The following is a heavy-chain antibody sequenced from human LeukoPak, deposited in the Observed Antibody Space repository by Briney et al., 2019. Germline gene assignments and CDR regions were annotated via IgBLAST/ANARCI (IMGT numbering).Heavy chain of an antibody. CDR2: ISSSSSYI. CDR3: ARGALDAATPFDS. V-gene: IGHV3-21*01. CDR1: GFPFSSYS. D-gene: IGHD2-15*01. J-gene: IGHJ5*01. Sequence: GGSLRLSWAASGFPFSSYSMNWVRQAPGKGLEWVSSISSSSSYIYYADSLKGRFTISRHNAKKSVYLQMNSLRAEDTAVYYCARGALDAATPFDSWGQGTLVTVSS.